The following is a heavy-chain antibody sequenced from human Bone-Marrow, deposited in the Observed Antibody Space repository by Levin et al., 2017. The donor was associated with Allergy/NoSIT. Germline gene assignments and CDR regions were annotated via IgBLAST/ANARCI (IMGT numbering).Heavy chain of an antibody. CDR2: ITPMFGTS. J-gene: IGHJ3*01. Sequence: SVKVSCKASGGIFTSYRFNWVRQAPGQGLEWMGGITPMFGTSNYARAFQDRATFTADESTTTAYMELRSLRSDDTALYYCAGTSHYASAFGAWGQGTMVIVSS. V-gene: IGHV1-69*13. D-gene: IGHD4-17*01. CDR1: GGIFTSYR. CDR3: AGTSHYASAFGA.